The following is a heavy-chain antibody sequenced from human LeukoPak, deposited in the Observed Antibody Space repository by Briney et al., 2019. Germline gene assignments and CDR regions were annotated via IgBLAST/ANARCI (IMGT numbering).Heavy chain of an antibody. CDR1: GGSLSSSSYY. V-gene: IGHV4-39*01. D-gene: IGHD3-16*02. CDR2: IYYSGST. CDR3: ARRLTYYDYVWGSYRYTGYFDY. J-gene: IGHJ4*02. Sequence: PSETLSLTCTVSGGSLSSSSYYWGWIRQPPGKGLEWIGSIYYSGSTYYNPSLKSRVTISVDTSKNQFSLKLSSVTAADTAVYYCARRLTYYDYVWGSYRYTGYFDYWGQGTLVTVSS.